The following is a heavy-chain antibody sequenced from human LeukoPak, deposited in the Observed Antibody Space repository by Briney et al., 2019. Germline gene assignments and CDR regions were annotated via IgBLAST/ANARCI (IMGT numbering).Heavy chain of an antibody. V-gene: IGHV4-59*01. D-gene: IGHD3-10*01. CDR1: GNSIKNYY. CDR2: IYYNEST. Sequence: SETLSLTCTVSGNSIKNYYWSWIRQAPGKGLEWIGYIYYNESTNYIPSLKSRVTISIDTSKNQFSLKLSSVTAADTAVYYCARVIWFGELYPWGWFDPWGQGTLVTVSS. CDR3: ARVIWFGELYPWGWFDP. J-gene: IGHJ5*02.